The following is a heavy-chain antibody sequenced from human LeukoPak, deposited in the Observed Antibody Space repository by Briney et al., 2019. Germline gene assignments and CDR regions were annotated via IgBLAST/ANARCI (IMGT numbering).Heavy chain of an antibody. CDR1: GFTLSSYR. J-gene: IGHJ4*02. V-gene: IGHV3-48*02. D-gene: IGHD3-22*01. CDR3: ARDRSPKDSSGNYLDY. Sequence: PGGSLRLSCAVYGFTLSSYRMNWVRQAPGKGLEWVSYNSSGSTTMYYADSVMGRFTISRDNAKTSLYLQMNSLSDEDTAVYYCARDRSPKDSSGNYLDYWGQGTLVTVSS. CDR2: NSSGSTTM.